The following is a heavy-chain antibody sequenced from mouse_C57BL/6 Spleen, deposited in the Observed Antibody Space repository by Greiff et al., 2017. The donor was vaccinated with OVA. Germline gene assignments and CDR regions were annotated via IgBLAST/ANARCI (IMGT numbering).Heavy chain of an antibody. Sequence: QVQLKESGAELVRPGTSVKVSCKASGYAFTNYLIEWVKQRPGQGLEWIGVINTGSGGTNYNEKLKGKETLTADKPSSTAYMQLSSLTSEGSAVYFCARRGDYYGSSSGCYLDDWGQGTTLTVSS. D-gene: IGHD1-1*01. V-gene: IGHV1-54*01. J-gene: IGHJ2*01. CDR2: INTGSGGT. CDR1: GYAFTNYL. CDR3: ARRGDYYGSSSGCYLDD.